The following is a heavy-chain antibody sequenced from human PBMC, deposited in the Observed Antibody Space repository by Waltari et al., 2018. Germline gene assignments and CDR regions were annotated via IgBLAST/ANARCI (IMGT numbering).Heavy chain of an antibody. J-gene: IGHJ3*02. CDR2: MYFSGTK. V-gene: IGHV4-59*11. D-gene: IGHD3-22*01. Sequence: QESGPGLVKPSETLSLRCNVSGDSIRSHFWSWIRQAPGKGLEWIGHMYFSGTKDYNPSLKSRVAISIDTSKNHFSLNLRSVTAADTAIYYCARLPRGSVIIGAFDIWGQGTQVTVSS. CDR1: GDSIRSHF. CDR3: ARLPRGSVIIGAFDI.